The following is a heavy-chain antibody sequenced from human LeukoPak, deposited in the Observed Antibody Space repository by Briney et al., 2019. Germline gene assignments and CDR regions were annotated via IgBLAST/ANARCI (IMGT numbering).Heavy chain of an antibody. CDR1: GGTFSSYA. CDR2: IIPILGIA. D-gene: IGHD3-3*01. Sequence: SVKVSCKASGGTFSSYAISWVRRAPGQGLEWMGRIIPILGIANYAQKFQGRVTITADKSTSTAYMELSSLGSEDTAVYYCARDFWSGYADYWGQGALVTVSS. V-gene: IGHV1-69*04. J-gene: IGHJ4*02. CDR3: ARDFWSGYADY.